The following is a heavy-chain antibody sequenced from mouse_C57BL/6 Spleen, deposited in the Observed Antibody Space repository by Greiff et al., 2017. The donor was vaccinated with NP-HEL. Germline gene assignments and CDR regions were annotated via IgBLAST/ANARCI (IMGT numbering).Heavy chain of an antibody. V-gene: IGHV1-22*01. CDR3: AAYYSNYGYFDY. CDR2: INPNNGGT. D-gene: IGHD2-5*01. CDR1: GYTFTDYN. Sequence: VQLQQSGPELVKPGASVKMSCKASGYTFTDYNMPWVKQSHGKSLEWIGYINPNNGGTSYNQKFKGKATLTVNKSSSTAYMELRSLTSEESAVYYCAAYYSNYGYFDYWGQGTTLTVSS. J-gene: IGHJ2*01.